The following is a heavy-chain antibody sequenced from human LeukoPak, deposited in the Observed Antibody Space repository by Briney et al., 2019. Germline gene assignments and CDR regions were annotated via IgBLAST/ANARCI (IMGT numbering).Heavy chain of an antibody. D-gene: IGHD3-3*01. J-gene: IGHJ6*02. Sequence: GGPLRLSCAASGFTFSSYWMHWVRQAPGKGLVWVSRINSDGSSTSYADSVKGRFTISRDNAKNTLYLQMNSLRAEDTAVYYCATTSTIFGVYYGMDVWGQGTTVTVSS. CDR1: GFTFSSYW. CDR2: INSDGSST. CDR3: ATTSTIFGVYYGMDV. V-gene: IGHV3-74*01.